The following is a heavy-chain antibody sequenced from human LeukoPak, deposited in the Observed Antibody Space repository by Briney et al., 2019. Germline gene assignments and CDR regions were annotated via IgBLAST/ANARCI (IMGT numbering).Heavy chain of an antibody. J-gene: IGHJ4*02. V-gene: IGHV1-2*02. Sequence: ASVTVSCKASGYTFTGYYIHWVRQAPGQGLEWMGWINPNSAGTNYAQKFQGRVTMTRDTSISTAYMELSSLRSDDTAVYFCARGVDYDSSNYPYYFDYWGQGALVTVSS. D-gene: IGHD3-22*01. CDR3: ARGVDYDSSNYPYYFDY. CDR1: GYTFTGYY. CDR2: INPNSAGT.